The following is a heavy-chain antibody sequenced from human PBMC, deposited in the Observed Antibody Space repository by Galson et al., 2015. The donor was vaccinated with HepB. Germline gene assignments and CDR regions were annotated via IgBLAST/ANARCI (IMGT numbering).Heavy chain of an antibody. D-gene: IGHD3-10*01. V-gene: IGHV3-23*01. CDR1: GFTFSNAW. CDR2: ISGSGGST. J-gene: IGHJ5*02. CDR3: AKDIGYYYGSGSYHNGEGRARDDP. Sequence: SLRLSCAASGFTFSNAWMSWVRQAPGKGLEWVSAISGSGGSTYYADSVKGRFTISRDNSKNTLYLQMNSLRAEDTAVYYCAKDIGYYYGSGSYHNGEGRARDDPWGQGTLVTVSS.